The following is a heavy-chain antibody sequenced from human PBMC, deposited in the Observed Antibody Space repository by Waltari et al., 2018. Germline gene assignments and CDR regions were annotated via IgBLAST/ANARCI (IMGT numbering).Heavy chain of an antibody. CDR3: ARGDWSGYYWTHKWFDP. CDR1: GGSFSGYY. J-gene: IGHJ5*02. D-gene: IGHD3-3*01. V-gene: IGHV4-34*01. Sequence: QVQLQQWGAGLLKPSETLSLTCAVYGGSFSGYYWGWIRQPPGKGLEWIGEINHSGSTNYNPSLKSRVTIAVDTSKNQFSLKLSSVTAADTAVYYCARGDWSGYYWTHKWFDPWGQGTLVTVSS. CDR2: INHSGST.